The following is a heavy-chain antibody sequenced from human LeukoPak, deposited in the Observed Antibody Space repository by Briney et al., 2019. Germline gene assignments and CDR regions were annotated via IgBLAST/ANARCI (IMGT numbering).Heavy chain of an antibody. CDR1: GYTFTDCY. CDR3: ARASTVAGNHRPFDY. J-gene: IGHJ4*02. D-gene: IGHD6-19*01. V-gene: IGHV1-2*02. Sequence: GASVKVSCKASGYTFTDCYIHWVRQAPGQDFEWMGWINPKSGGTEYAQKFQGRVTMTRDTSFSTAYMELSGLRYDDTAVFYCARASTVAGNHRPFDYWGQGTLVTVSS. CDR2: INPKSGGT.